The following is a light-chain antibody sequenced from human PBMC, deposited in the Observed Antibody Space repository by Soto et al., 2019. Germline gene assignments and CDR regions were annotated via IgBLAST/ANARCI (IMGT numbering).Light chain of an antibody. CDR3: EQYGSSPPFT. J-gene: IGKJ2*01. CDR1: QSVSGSY. CDR2: GSS. Sequence: EIVLTQSPGTLSLSPGERATLSCRASQSVSGSYLAWYQQKPGQSPRLLIYGSSDRATGITDRFSGSGSGAVFSLTISRVEPEDFAVDYCEQYGSSPPFTLGLVTKLEIK. V-gene: IGKV3-20*01.